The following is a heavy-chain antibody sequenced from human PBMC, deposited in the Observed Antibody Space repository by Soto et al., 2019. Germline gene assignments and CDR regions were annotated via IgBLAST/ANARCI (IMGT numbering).Heavy chain of an antibody. V-gene: IGHV4-39*07. J-gene: IGHJ5*02. D-gene: IGHD2-15*01. CDR3: ARLRTPLIVVVVAAKLNWFDP. CDR2: INHSGST. CDR1: GGSISSSSYY. Sequence: SETLSLTCTVSGGSISSSSYYWGWIRQPPGKGLEWIGEINHSGSTNYNPSLKSRVTISVDTSKNQFSLKLSSVTAADTAVYYCARLRTPLIVVVVAAKLNWFDPWGQGTLVTVSS.